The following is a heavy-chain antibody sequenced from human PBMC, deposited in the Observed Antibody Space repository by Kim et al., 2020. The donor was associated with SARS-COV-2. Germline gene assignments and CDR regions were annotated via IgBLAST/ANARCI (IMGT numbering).Heavy chain of an antibody. CDR2: IWYDGSNK. V-gene: IGHV3-33*06. D-gene: IGHD3-10*01. Sequence: GGSLRLSCAASGFTFSSYGMHWVRQAPGKGLEWVAVIWYDGSNKYYADYMKGRFTISRDNSKNTQYLHMNSLTAEETAVYYCAKDLSDHYYYGSGSYYIFGAFDIWGQGTMVTVSS. J-gene: IGHJ3*02. CDR1: GFTFSSYG. CDR3: AKDLSDHYYYGSGSYYIFGAFDI.